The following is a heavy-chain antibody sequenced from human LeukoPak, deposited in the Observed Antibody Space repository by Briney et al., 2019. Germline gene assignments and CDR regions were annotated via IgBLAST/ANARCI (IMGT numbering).Heavy chain of an antibody. Sequence: SETLSLTCAVYGGSFSGYYWSWIRQPPGKGLEWIGEINHSGSTNYNPSLKSRVTISVDTSKNQFSLKLSSVTAADTAVYYCARGHYDFWSGYPHYYYYYYMDVWGKGTRSPSP. D-gene: IGHD3-3*01. CDR3: ARGHYDFWSGYPHYYYYYYMDV. CDR2: INHSGST. CDR1: GGSFSGYY. J-gene: IGHJ6*03. V-gene: IGHV4-34*01.